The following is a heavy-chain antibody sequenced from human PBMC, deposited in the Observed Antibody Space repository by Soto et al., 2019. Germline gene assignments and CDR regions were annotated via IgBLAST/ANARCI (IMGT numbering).Heavy chain of an antibody. D-gene: IGHD3-3*01. J-gene: IGHJ6*02. V-gene: IGHV3-30*18. CDR2: ISYDGSNK. Sequence: PGGSLRLSCAASGFTFSSYGLHWVRQAPGKGLEWVAVISYDGSNKYYADSVKGRFTISRDNSKNTLYPQMNSLRSEDTAVYHCAKSGGRITIFGVLIPPGGMDVWGQGTTVTVYS. CDR1: GFTFSSYG. CDR3: AKSGGRITIFGVLIPPGGMDV.